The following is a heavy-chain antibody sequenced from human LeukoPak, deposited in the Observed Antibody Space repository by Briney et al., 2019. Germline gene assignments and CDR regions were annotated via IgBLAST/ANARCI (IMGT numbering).Heavy chain of an antibody. CDR3: ARLTERGYSYGSKGDYYYYMDV. V-gene: IGHV4-61*02. D-gene: IGHD5-18*01. J-gene: IGHJ6*03. CDR2: IYTSGST. Sequence: SSETLSLTCTVSGGSISSSSYYWSWIRQPAGKGLEWIGRIYTSGSTNYNPSLKSRVTMSVDTSKNQFSLKLSSVTAADTAVYYCARLTERGYSYGSKGDYYYYMDVWGKGTTVTISS. CDR1: GGSISSSSYY.